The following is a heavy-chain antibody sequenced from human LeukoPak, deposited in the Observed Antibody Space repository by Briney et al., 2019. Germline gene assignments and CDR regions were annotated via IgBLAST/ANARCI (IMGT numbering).Heavy chain of an antibody. Sequence: GGSLRLSCATSGFTFDDYAMHWVRQVPGKGLEWVSLISASGGRTYYADSVKGRFTISRDNSKNSVYLQMNSLRTDDTALYYCANDSVERAAINHLCDYASQGSLVTVSS. CDR2: ISASGGRT. D-gene: IGHD5-24*01. CDR3: ANDSVERAAINHLCDY. J-gene: IGHJ4*02. CDR1: GFTFDDYA. V-gene: IGHV3-43*02.